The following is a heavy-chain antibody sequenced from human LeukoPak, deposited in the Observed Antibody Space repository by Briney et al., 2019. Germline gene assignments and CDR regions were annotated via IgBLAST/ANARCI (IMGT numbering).Heavy chain of an antibody. CDR2: IYYSGST. V-gene: IGHV4-31*11. Sequence: SETLSLTCAVYGGSFSGYYWSWIRQHPGKGLEWIGYIYYSGSTYYNPSLKSRVTISVDTSKNQFSLKLSSVTAADTAVYYCARVTMIVSGAFDIWGQGTMVTVSS. CDR3: ARVTMIVSGAFDI. D-gene: IGHD3-22*01. CDR1: GGSFSGYY. J-gene: IGHJ3*02.